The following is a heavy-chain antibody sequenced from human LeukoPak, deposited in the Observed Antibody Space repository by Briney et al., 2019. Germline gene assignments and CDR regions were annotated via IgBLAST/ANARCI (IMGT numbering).Heavy chain of an antibody. CDR3: ARAGCSSTSCFDY. CDR1: GYTFTSYA. CDR2: INAGNGNT. J-gene: IGHJ4*02. D-gene: IGHD2-2*01. Sequence: ASVKVSCKASGYTFTSYAMHWVHQAPGQRLEWMGWINAGNGNTKYSQKFQGRVTITRDTSASTAYMELSSLRSEDTAGYYCARAGCSSTSCFDYWGQGTLVTVSS. V-gene: IGHV1-3*01.